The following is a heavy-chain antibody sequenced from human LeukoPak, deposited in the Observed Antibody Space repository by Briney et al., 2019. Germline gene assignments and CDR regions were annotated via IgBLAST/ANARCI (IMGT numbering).Heavy chain of an antibody. Sequence: ASVKVSCKASGYTFTSCDINWVRQASGQGLEWMGWMKPDSGNTGYAQKFQGRVTITADKSTSTAYMELSSLRSEDTAVYYCARGCGGDCPNPHDAFDIWGQGTMVTVSS. CDR2: MKPDSGNT. J-gene: IGHJ3*02. V-gene: IGHV1-8*03. CDR1: GYTFTSCD. D-gene: IGHD2-21*02. CDR3: ARGCGGDCPNPHDAFDI.